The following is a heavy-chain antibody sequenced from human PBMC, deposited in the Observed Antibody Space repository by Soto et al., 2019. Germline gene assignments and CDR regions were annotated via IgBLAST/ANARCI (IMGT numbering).Heavy chain of an antibody. V-gene: IGHV5-51*01. CDR3: ARHFRPGGIYYYYYMDV. Sequence: PGESLKISCKGSGYSFTSYWIGWVRQMPGKGLEWMGIIYPGDSDTRYSPSFQGQVTISADKSISTAYLQWSSLKASDTAMYYWARHFRPGGIYYYYYMDVWGKGTTVTVSS. CDR1: GYSFTSYW. CDR2: IYPGDSDT. J-gene: IGHJ6*03.